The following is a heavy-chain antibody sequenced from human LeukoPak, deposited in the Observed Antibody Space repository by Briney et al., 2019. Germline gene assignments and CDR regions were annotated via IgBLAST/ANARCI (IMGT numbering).Heavy chain of an antibody. CDR1: GGSFSGYY. CDR2: INHSGST. D-gene: IGHD3-9*01. V-gene: IGHV4-34*01. Sequence: SETLSLTCAVYGGSFSGYYWSWIRQPPGKGLEWIGEINHSGSTNYNPSLKSRVTISVDTSKNQFSLKLSSVTAADTAVYYCARSRPVHYGILTGSGESAWFDPWGQGTLVTVSS. J-gene: IGHJ5*02. CDR3: ARSRPVHYGILTGSGESAWFDP.